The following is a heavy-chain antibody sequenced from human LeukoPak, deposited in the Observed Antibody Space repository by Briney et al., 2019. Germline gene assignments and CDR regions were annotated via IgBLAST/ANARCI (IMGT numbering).Heavy chain of an antibody. V-gene: IGHV4-59*01. Sequence: YPSETLSLTCTVSGVSISSYYWSWLRQPPGKGLEWIGYIYYSGSTNYNPSLKSRVTISVDTSKNQFSLKLSSVTAADTAVYYCARGSFDEARNYYYYMDVWGKGTTVTISS. CDR3: ARGSFDEARNYYYYMDV. J-gene: IGHJ6*03. CDR1: GVSISSYY. D-gene: IGHD3-9*01. CDR2: IYYSGST.